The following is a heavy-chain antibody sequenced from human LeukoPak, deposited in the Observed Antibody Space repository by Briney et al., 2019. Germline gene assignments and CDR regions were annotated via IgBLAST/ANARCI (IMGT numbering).Heavy chain of an antibody. J-gene: IGHJ1*01. CDR1: GGSISSGTNY. CDR3: ARGISVAGIKGYFQH. V-gene: IGHV4-61*10. D-gene: IGHD6-19*01. Sequence: SQTLSLTCTVSGGSISSGTNYWSWIRQPAGKGLEWIGYIYYSGSTNYNPSLKSRVTISVDTSKNQFSLKLSSVTAADTAVYYCARGISVAGIKGYFQHWGQGTLVTVSS. CDR2: IYYSGST.